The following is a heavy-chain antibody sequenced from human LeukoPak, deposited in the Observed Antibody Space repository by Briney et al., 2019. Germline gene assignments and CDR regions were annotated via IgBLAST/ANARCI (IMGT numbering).Heavy chain of an antibody. CDR1: GGSISSYY. D-gene: IGHD3-22*01. J-gene: IGHJ3*02. V-gene: IGHV4-59*01. CDR2: IYYSGST. CDR3: AGGPDYYDSSGYYGDAFDI. Sequence: PSETLSLTCTVSGGSISSYYWSWIRQPPEKGLEWIGYIYYSGSTNYNPSLKSRVTISVDTSKNQFSLKLSSVTAADTAVYYCAGGPDYYDSSGYYGDAFDIWGQGTVVAVSS.